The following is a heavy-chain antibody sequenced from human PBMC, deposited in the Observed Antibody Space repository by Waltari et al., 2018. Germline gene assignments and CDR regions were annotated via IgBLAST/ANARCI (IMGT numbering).Heavy chain of an antibody. D-gene: IGHD1-7*01. V-gene: IGHV5-51*01. CDR2: IYPGDPDI. CDR1: GYTFDKYW. Sequence: EVQLVQSGTEVKKPGESLRISCKGSGYTFDKYWVAWVRQKPGKGLEWMAIIYPGDPDIRYSPSVQGQVTISTDKSIATAYLQWASLKASDTAMYYCARRLTGTGETFEYWGQGTQVIVAS. J-gene: IGHJ4*02. CDR3: ARRLTGTGETFEY.